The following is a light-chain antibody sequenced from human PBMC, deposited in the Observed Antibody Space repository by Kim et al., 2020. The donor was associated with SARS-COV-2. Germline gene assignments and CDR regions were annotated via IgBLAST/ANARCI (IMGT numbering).Light chain of an antibody. V-gene: IGKV3-20*01. CDR2: GAS. Sequence: LPQGERPTLSSRTSRIISTSYSARYQQKPGQAPRLLIYGASTRATGIPDRFSGSVSGTDFTLTISRLEPEDFAVYYCQQYGSSFTFGPGTKVDIK. CDR3: QQYGSSFT. CDR1: RIISTSY. J-gene: IGKJ3*01.